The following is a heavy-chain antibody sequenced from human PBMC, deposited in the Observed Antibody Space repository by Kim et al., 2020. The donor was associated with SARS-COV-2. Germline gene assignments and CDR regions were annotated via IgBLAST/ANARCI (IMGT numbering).Heavy chain of an antibody. V-gene: IGHV3-53*01. CDR3: AGATYYYAIRGAFDI. Sequence: GGSLRLSCAASGFTVSSNYMSWVRQAPGKGLEWVSVIYSGGSTYYADSVKGRFTISRDNSKNTLYLQMNSLRAEDTAVYYCAGATYYYAIRGAFDIWGQGTMVTVSS. J-gene: IGHJ3*02. D-gene: IGHD3-10*01. CDR1: GFTVSSNY. CDR2: IYSGGST.